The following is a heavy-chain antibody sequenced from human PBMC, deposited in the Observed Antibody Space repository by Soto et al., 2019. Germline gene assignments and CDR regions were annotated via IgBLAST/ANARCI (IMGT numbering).Heavy chain of an antibody. CDR2: IHYRGST. Sequence: SETLSLTCTVSGDSISSSLHYWAWIRQSPGKGLEWIGSIHYRGSTYYNPSLTSRVTISLDTSKNQVSLQLNSVTTADTAVYFCASTNILAGHAFDFWGQGIMVTVSS. CDR3: ASTNILAGHAFDF. CDR1: GDSISSSLHY. V-gene: IGHV4-39*07. J-gene: IGHJ3*01. D-gene: IGHD3-9*01.